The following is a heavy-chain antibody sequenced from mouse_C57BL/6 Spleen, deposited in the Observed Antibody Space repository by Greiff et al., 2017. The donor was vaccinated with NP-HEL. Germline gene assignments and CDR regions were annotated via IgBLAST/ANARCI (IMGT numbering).Heavy chain of an antibody. CDR2: IDPSDSYT. Sequence: QVHVKHSGAELVMPGASVKLSCKASGYTFTSYWMHWVKQRPGQGLEWIGEIDPSDSYTNYNQKFKGKSTLTVDKSSSTAYMQLSSLTSEDSAVYYCASSFITGAMDYWGQGTSVTVSS. J-gene: IGHJ4*01. V-gene: IGHV1-69*01. CDR1: GYTFTSYW. D-gene: IGHD1-1*01. CDR3: ASSFITGAMDY.